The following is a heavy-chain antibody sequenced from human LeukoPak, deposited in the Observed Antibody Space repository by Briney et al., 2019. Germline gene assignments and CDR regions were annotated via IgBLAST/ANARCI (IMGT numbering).Heavy chain of an antibody. CDR2: ISSSSSYI. D-gene: IGHD1-26*01. CDR3: ARGVGATEGAFDI. CDR1: GFTFSSYS. J-gene: IGHJ3*02. Sequence: AGGSLRLSCAASGFTFSSYSMNWVRQAPGKGLDWVSSISSSSSYIYYADSVKGRFTISRDNAKNSLYLQMNSLRAEDTAVYYCARGVGATEGAFDIWGQGTMVTVSS. V-gene: IGHV3-21*01.